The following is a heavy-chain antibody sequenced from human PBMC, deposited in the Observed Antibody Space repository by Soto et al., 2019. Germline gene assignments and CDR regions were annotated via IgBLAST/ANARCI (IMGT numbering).Heavy chain of an antibody. CDR2: IIPIFGTA. D-gene: IGHD6-13*01. CDR1: GGTFSSYA. Sequence: GASVKVSCKASGGTFSSYAISWVRQAPGQGLEWMGGIIPIFGTANYAQKFQGRVTITADESTSTAYMELSSLRSEDTAVYYCARELGIAAAGIGVYYYWGQGTLVTVS. J-gene: IGHJ4*02. CDR3: ARELGIAAAGIGVYYY. V-gene: IGHV1-69*13.